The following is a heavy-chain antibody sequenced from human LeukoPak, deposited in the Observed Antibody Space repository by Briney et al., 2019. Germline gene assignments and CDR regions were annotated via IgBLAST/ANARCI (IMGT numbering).Heavy chain of an antibody. Sequence: SETLSLTCAVSGGSISSGGYSWSWIRQPPGKGLEWIGYIYYSGSTYYNPSLKSRVTISVDTSKNQFSLKLSSVTAADTAVYYCARERYSGYDWPFDYWGQGTLVTVSS. CDR2: IYYSGST. CDR1: GGSISSGGYS. J-gene: IGHJ4*02. D-gene: IGHD5-12*01. CDR3: ARERYSGYDWPFDY. V-gene: IGHV4-31*11.